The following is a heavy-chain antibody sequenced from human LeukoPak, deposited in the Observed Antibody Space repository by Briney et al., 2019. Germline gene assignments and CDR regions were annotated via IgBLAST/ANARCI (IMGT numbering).Heavy chain of an antibody. Sequence: SETLSLTCAVYGGSFSGYYWSWIRQPTGKGLEWSGEINHSGSTNYNPSLKSRVTISVDTSKNQFSLKLSSVTAADTAVYYCARGTRLWWLASWLDPWGQGTLVTVSS. CDR2: INHSGST. CDR1: GGSFSGYY. V-gene: IGHV4-34*01. D-gene: IGHD2-21*01. J-gene: IGHJ5*02. CDR3: ARGTRLWWLASWLDP.